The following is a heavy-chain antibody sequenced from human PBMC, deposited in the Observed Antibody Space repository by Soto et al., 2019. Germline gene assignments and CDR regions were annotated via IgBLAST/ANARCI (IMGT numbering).Heavy chain of an antibody. CDR2: INPDSGGT. CDR1: GYSFADYY. CDR3: ARDQMTTVTINEYYGMDV. D-gene: IGHD4-17*01. V-gene: IGHV1-2*07. Sequence: QVQLVQSGADVKKPGASVKVSCKASGYSFADYYMHWVRQAPGPGLEWMGWINPDSGGTNYAHKFQGRVTMTRESSITTAYMELTGLRNDDTAVYYCARDQMTTVTINEYYGMDVWGQGTTVTVSS. J-gene: IGHJ6*02.